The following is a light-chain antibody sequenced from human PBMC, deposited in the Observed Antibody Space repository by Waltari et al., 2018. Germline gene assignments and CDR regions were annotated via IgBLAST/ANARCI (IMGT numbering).Light chain of an antibody. Sequence: EIVLTQSPGTLSLSPGERATLSCRASQSVSRSLAWYQQKPGQAPRLLIYDASTRATGIPDRFSGSGSGTDVSLTISRLEPEDFAVYYCQKYVSLPATFGQGTKVEIK. CDR1: QSVSRS. J-gene: IGKJ1*01. CDR3: QKYVSLPAT. V-gene: IGKV3-20*01. CDR2: DAS.